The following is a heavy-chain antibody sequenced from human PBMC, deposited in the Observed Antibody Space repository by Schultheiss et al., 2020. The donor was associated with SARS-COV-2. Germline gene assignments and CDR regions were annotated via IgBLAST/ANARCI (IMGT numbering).Heavy chain of an antibody. J-gene: IGHJ4*02. Sequence: SETLSLTCTVSGGSISSYYWGWIRQPPGKGLEWIGYIYYSGSTYYNPSLKSRVTISLDTSNNQFSLRLRSVTAADTALYYCAREVLGYGRQFDYWGQGTLVTVSS. CDR3: AREVLGYGRQFDY. D-gene: IGHD4-17*01. V-gene: IGHV4-59*01. CDR2: IYYSGST. CDR1: GGSISSYY.